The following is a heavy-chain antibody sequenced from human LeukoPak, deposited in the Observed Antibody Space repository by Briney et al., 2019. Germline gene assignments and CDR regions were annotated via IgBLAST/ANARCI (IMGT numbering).Heavy chain of an antibody. CDR3: ARGQLPGSIDY. CDR1: GFTFSSYG. CDR2: IWYDGSNK. D-gene: IGHD2-2*01. Sequence: GGSLRLSCAASGFTFSSYGMHWVRQAPGKGLEWVAVIWYDGSNKYYADSVKGRFTISRDNSKNTLYLQMNSMRAEDTAVYYCARGQLPGSIDYWGQGTLVTVSS. V-gene: IGHV3-33*01. J-gene: IGHJ4*02.